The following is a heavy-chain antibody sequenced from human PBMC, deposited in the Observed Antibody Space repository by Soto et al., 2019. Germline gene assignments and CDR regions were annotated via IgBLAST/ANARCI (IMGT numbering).Heavy chain of an antibody. CDR2: ISRRSSYI. J-gene: IGHJ4*02. CDR1: GFTFMSYT. CDR3: ARGSFFYETSGYYPPDY. Sequence: GGSLRLSCAASGFTFMSYTMNWIRQAPGTGLEWVASISRRSSYIEYADSLKGRFTISRDNAKNSVHLQMRSLRAEDTAVYYCARGSFFYETSGYYPPDYWGQGTLVTVSS. V-gene: IGHV3-21*01. D-gene: IGHD3-22*01.